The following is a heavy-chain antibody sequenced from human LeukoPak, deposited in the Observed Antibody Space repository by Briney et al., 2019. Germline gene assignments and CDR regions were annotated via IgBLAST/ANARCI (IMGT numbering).Heavy chain of an antibody. J-gene: IGHJ3*02. CDR2: IYASGST. CDR3: AREYSSSSGKNTFDI. Sequence: KPSETLSLTCTVSGGFISSYYWSWIRQPAGKGLEWIGRIYASGSTNYNPSLKSRVTMSVDTSKNQFSLKLTSVTAADTAVYYCAREYSSSSGKNTFDIWGQGTMVTVSS. D-gene: IGHD6-6*01. V-gene: IGHV4-4*07. CDR1: GGFISSYY.